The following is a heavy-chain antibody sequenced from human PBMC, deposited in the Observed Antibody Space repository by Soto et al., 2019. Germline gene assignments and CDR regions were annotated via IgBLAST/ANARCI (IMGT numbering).Heavy chain of an antibody. CDR1: GGSVSSGSYY. V-gene: IGHV4-61*01. CDR2: IYYSGST. J-gene: IGHJ4*02. CDR3: ARVGGYRSGGRCYSFDY. Sequence: KPSETLSLTCTVSGGSVSSGSYYWSWIRQPPGKGLEWIGHIYYSGSTNYNPSLKSRVTISVDTSKNQFSLKLSSVTAADTAVYYCARVGGYRSGGRCYSFDYWGQGTLVTVSS. D-gene: IGHD2-15*01.